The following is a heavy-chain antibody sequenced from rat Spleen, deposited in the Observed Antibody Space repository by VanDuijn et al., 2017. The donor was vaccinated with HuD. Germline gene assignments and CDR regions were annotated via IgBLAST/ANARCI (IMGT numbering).Heavy chain of an antibody. CDR1: GFTFSDFG. J-gene: IGHJ3*01. D-gene: IGHD1-10*01. CDR3: AKVHNNYYNWFAY. CDR2: ISTGGGNT. V-gene: IGHV5S13*01. Sequence: EVQLVESGGGLVQPGRSLKVSCAASGFTFSDFGMAWVRQAPTKGLEWVATISTGGGNTYYRDSVKGRFTISRDNAKNTLYLQMDSLRSEDTATYYCAKVHNNYYNWFAYWGQGTLVTVSS.